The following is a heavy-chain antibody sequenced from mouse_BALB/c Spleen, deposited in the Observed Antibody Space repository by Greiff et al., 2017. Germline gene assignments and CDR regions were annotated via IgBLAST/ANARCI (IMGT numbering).Heavy chain of an antibody. D-gene: IGHD2-14*01. CDR2: IRLKSNNYAT. CDR3: TVYYRYPYYYAMDY. J-gene: IGHJ4*01. Sequence: LQESGGGLVQPGGSMKLSCVASGFTFSNYWMNWVRQSPEKGLEWVAEIRLKSNNYATHYAESVKGRFTISRDDSKSSVYLQMNNLRAEDTGIYYCTVYYRYPYYYAMDYWGQGTSVTDSS. V-gene: IGHV6-6*02. CDR1: GFTFSNYW.